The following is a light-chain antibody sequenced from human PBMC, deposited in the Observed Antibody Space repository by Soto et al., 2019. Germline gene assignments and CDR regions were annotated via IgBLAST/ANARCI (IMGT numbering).Light chain of an antibody. J-gene: IGKJ1*01. Sequence: DIQLTQSPSFLSASVGDRVTITCRASQGIYTYLAWYQQKPGKAPELLIYAASTLQSGVTSRFSGSGSGTEFTLTISSLQPEDFATYYCEPLYSYPWTFGQGTKVEIK. CDR1: QGIYTY. CDR2: AAS. CDR3: EPLYSYPWT. V-gene: IGKV1-9*01.